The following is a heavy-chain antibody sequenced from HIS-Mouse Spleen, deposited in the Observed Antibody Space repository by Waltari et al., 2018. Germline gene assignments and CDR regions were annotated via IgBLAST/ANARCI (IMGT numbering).Heavy chain of an antibody. CDR1: GFTFSSYV. D-gene: IGHD1-20*01. J-gene: IGHJ4*02. V-gene: IGHV3-30-3*01. Sequence: QVQLVESGGGVVQPGRSLRLSCVASGFTFSSYVMHWVRQAPGKGLEWVAVISYDGSNKYYADSVKGRFTISRDNSKNTLYLQMNSLRAEDTAVYYCARDHRNNWAIRDWGQGTLVTVSS. CDR2: ISYDGSNK. CDR3: ARDHRNNWAIRD.